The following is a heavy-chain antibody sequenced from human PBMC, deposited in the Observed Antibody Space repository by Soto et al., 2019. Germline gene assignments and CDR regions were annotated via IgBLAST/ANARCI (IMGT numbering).Heavy chain of an antibody. J-gene: IGHJ4*02. CDR3: ARVPPDDFWSGSPRGYFDY. CDR1: GGTFSSYA. Sequence: QVQLVQSGAEVKKPGSSVKVSCKASGGTFSSYAISWVRQAPGQGLEWMGEIIPIFGTANYAQKFQGRVTITADESXSXAXXELSSLRSEDTAVYYCARVPPDDFWSGSPRGYFDYWGQGTLVTVSS. CDR2: IIPIFGTA. D-gene: IGHD3-3*01. V-gene: IGHV1-69*12.